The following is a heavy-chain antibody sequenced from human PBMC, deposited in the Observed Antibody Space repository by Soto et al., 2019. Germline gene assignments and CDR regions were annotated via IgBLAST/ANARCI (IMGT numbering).Heavy chain of an antibody. CDR1: GGSFNHNY. V-gene: IGHV4-59*12. Sequence: PSETLSLTCTVSGGSFNHNYWSWIRQPPGKGLEWIGYIYYSGSTYYNPSLKSRVTISVDTSKNQFSLKLSSVTPADTAVYYCARSVFPWGQGTLVTVSS. CDR3: ARSVFP. J-gene: IGHJ5*02. CDR2: IYYSGST.